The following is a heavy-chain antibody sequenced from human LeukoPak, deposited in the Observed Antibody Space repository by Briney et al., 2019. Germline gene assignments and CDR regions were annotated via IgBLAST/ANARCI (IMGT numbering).Heavy chain of an antibody. CDR3: ARSGGSGIFDY. CDR1: GGSISSYY. CDR2: IYYSGST. J-gene: IGHJ4*02. Sequence: SETLSLTCTVAGGSISSYYWSWIRQPPGKGLEWIGYIYYSGSTNYNPSLKSRVTISVDTSKNQFSLKLSSVTAADTAVYYCARSGGSGIFDYWGQGTLVTVSS. V-gene: IGHV4-59*08. D-gene: IGHD3-10*01.